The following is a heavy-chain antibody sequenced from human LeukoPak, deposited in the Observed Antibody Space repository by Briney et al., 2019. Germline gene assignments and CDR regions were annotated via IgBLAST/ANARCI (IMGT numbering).Heavy chain of an antibody. CDR2: IYPGDSDT. CDR1: EYRFTSYW. J-gene: IGHJ5*02. V-gene: IGHV5-51*01. D-gene: IGHD3-10*01. Sequence: GASLKISCKGSEYRFTSYWLAWVRQLPGKGLEWMGIIYPGDSDTRYSPSFQGQITISADKSISTAYLQWSSLKASDTAMYYCARLSGGSGSSLRVYPPYDPWGQGTLVTVSS. CDR3: ARLSGGSGSSLRVYPPYDP.